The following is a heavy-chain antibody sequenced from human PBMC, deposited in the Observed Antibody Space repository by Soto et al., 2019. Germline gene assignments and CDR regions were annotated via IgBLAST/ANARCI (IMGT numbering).Heavy chain of an antibody. V-gene: IGHV3-15*07. CDR2: IKSKTDGGTT. J-gene: IGHJ3*02. D-gene: IGHD2-2*01. CDR1: GFIFNNAW. Sequence: EVQLVESGGGLVKPGGSLTLSCAASGFIFNNAWMNWVRQAPGKGLEWVGRIKSKTDGGTTDYAAPVKGRFTISRDDSKNTLYLQINSLKTEDTAVYDCTHQRWGAFEIWGQGTMVTVSS. CDR3: THQRWGAFEI.